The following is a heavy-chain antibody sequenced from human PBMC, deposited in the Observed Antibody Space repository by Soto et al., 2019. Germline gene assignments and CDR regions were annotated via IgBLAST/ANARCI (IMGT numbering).Heavy chain of an antibody. CDR1: GGSFSGYY. V-gene: IGHV4-34*01. D-gene: IGHD6-6*01. Sequence: LSLTCAVYGGSFSGYYWSWIRQPPGKGLEWIGEINHSGSTNYNPSLKSRVTISVDTSKNQFSLKLSSVTAADTAVYYCQRARPGYYYYGMDVWGPGTTVTVSS. J-gene: IGHJ6*02. CDR2: INHSGST. CDR3: QRARPGYYYYGMDV.